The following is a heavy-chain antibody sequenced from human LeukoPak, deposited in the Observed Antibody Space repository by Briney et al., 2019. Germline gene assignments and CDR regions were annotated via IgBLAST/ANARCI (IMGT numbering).Heavy chain of an antibody. CDR2: ISYDGSNK. CDR3: AKDTYSSGLTFDP. Sequence: PGRSLGLSCAASGFTFSSYGMHWVRQAPGKGLEWVTVISYDGSNKYYADSVKGRFTISRDNSKNTLYLQMNSLRAEDTAVYYCAKDTYSSGLTFDPWGQGTLVTVSS. V-gene: IGHV3-30*18. D-gene: IGHD6-19*01. CDR1: GFTFSSYG. J-gene: IGHJ5*02.